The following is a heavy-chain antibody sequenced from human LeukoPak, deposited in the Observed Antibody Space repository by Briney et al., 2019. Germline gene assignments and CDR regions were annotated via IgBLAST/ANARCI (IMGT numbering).Heavy chain of an antibody. CDR2: INDYTGDT. CDR1: GWSFTDYF. J-gene: IGHJ6*02. CDR3: ARGRIAKIVVVHSFSYGMDV. V-gene: IGHV4-34*01. D-gene: IGHD3-22*01. Sequence: SETLSLTCTVFGWSFTDYFWTWIRHSPGKGLEWIGEINDYTGDTNYNPSLNSRVSISLEKSKNQFSLELRSVTAADTAVYYCARGRIAKIVVVHSFSYGMDVWGQGTTVTVSS.